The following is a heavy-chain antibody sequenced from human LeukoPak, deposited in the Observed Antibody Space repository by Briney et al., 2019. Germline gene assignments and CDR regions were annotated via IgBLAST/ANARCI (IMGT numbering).Heavy chain of an antibody. CDR3: TTGLRASEYYYYGMDV. D-gene: IGHD2-15*01. CDR2: IKRTSAGGTT. Sequence: PGGSLRLSCAASGFTFSNYNMNWVRQAPGKGLEWVGRIKRTSAGGTTDYPTPVKGRFTISRDDSQNTLHLQMNSLRTEDTAVYYCTTGLRASEYYYYGMDVWGQGTTVIVSS. CDR1: GFTFSNYN. V-gene: IGHV3-15*01. J-gene: IGHJ6*02.